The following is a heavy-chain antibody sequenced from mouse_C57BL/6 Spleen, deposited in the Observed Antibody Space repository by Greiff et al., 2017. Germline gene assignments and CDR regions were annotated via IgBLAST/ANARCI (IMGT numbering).Heavy chain of an antibody. CDR2: IHPNSGST. CDR3: ARNYDYFDY. CDR1: GYTFTSYC. D-gene: IGHD2-4*01. J-gene: IGHJ2*01. Sequence: VQLQQPGAELVKPGASVTLSCKASGYTFTSYCMHWVKQRPGQGLEWIGMIHPNSGSTNYNEKFKSKATLTVDTSSSTAYMQLSSLTSEDSAVYYCARNYDYFDYWGQGTTLTVSS. V-gene: IGHV1-64*01.